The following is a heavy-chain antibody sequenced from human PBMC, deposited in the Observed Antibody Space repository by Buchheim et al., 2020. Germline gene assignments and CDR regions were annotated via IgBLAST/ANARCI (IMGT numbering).Heavy chain of an antibody. J-gene: IGHJ4*02. CDR1: GFTFSSYG. CDR3: ARTSYDFWSGYETPDY. V-gene: IGHV3-30*03. D-gene: IGHD3-3*01. Sequence: VQLVESGGGLVQPGGSLRLSCAASGFTFSSYGMHWVRQAPGKGLEWVADISYDGSNKYYADSVKGRFTISRDNSKNTLYLQMNSLRAEDTAVYYCARTSYDFWSGYETPDYWGQGTL. CDR2: ISYDGSNK.